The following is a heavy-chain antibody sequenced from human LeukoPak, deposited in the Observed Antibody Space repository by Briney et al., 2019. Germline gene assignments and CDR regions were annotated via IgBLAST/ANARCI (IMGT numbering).Heavy chain of an antibody. Sequence: GGSLRLSCAASGFTVSTYRMNWVRQAPGKGLEWVSSITRSGYIYYADSLEGRFTISRDNANNSLYLQMNSLRAEDTAVYYCARDAGGSRGGYFDYWGQGTLVTVSS. D-gene: IGHD2-15*01. V-gene: IGHV3-21*01. CDR3: ARDAGGSRGGYFDY. CDR1: GFTVSTYR. CDR2: ITRSGYI. J-gene: IGHJ4*02.